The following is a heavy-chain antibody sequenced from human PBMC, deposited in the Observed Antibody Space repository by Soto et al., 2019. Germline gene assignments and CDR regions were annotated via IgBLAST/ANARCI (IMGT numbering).Heavy chain of an antibody. CDR1: GYSFTTYT. CDR2: ISPYSGYT. V-gene: IGHV1-18*04. Sequence: ASVKVSCKASGYSFTTYTISWVRQAPGQGLQWMGWISPYSGYTTYAQNLQGRASMTTETSTTTAYLEVRSLRSDDTAVYYCARVRGSSLVVPGASDYWGQGTLVTVSS. D-gene: IGHD2-2*01. CDR3: ARVRGSSLVVPGASDY. J-gene: IGHJ4*02.